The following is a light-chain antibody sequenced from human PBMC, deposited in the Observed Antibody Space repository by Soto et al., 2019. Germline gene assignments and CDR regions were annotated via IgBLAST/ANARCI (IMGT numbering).Light chain of an antibody. V-gene: IGKV3-20*01. CDR1: QSLRDTY. Sequence: TQTPGTLSLSPGERATVSCTGSQSLRDTYFAWYQQKPGQAPRLLIDGASTRATGIPDRFSGSGSGADFTLTISRLEHEDFAVYYCQHYGCSPGTFGQGTKVDIK. CDR3: QHYGCSPGT. J-gene: IGKJ1*01. CDR2: GAS.